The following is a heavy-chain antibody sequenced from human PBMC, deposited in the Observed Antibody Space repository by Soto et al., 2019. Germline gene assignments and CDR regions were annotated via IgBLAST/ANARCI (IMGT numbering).Heavy chain of an antibody. CDR1: GYTLTELS. CDR2: FDPEDGET. J-gene: IGHJ3*02. Sequence: ASVKVSCRVSGYTLTELSMHWVRQAPGKGLEWMGGFDPEDGETIYAQKFQGRVTMTEDTSTDTAYMELGSLRSEDTAVYYCATVPFLYGYGPNDAFDIWGQGTMVTVSS. D-gene: IGHD5-18*01. CDR3: ATVPFLYGYGPNDAFDI. V-gene: IGHV1-24*01.